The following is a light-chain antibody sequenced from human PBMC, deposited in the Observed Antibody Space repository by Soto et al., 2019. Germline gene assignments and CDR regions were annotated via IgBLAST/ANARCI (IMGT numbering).Light chain of an antibody. CDR3: GTCDSSLSASWV. CDR2: ENN. Sequence: QSVLTQPPSVSAAPGQKVTISCSGSTSNIGNNYVSWYQHLPGTAPKLLIYENNKRPSGIPDRFSGSKSGTSATLGITGLQTGDEADYYCGTCDSSLSASWVFGGGTKVTVL. V-gene: IGLV1-51*02. J-gene: IGLJ3*02. CDR1: TSNIGNNY.